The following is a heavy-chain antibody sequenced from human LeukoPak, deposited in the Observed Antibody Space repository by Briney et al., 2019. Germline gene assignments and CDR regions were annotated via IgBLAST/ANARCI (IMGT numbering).Heavy chain of an antibody. Sequence: SETLSLTCAVYGGSFSGYYWSWIRQPPGKGLEWIGEINHSGSTNYNPSLKSRVTISVDTSKNQFSLKLSSVTAADTAVYYCARVNWNHALFYYYYYMDVWGKGTTVTVSS. J-gene: IGHJ6*03. CDR2: INHSGST. CDR1: GGSFSGYY. D-gene: IGHD1-1*01. CDR3: ARVNWNHALFYYYYYMDV. V-gene: IGHV4-34*01.